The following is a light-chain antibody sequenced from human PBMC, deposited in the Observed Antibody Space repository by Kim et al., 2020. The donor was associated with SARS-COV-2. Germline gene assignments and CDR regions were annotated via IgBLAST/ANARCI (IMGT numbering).Light chain of an antibody. CDR3: QQYYTTPIT. CDR2: GAS. V-gene: IGKV4-1*01. Sequence: DIVMTKSPDSLAVSLGERVTITCKSSQSVLSSSNNRNYLSWHQQKPGQPPRLLIYGASSRKSGVPDRFGGSVAGTDFTLTISSLQAEDVAVYYCQQYYTTPITFGQGTRLEIK. J-gene: IGKJ5*01. CDR1: QSVLSSSNNRNY.